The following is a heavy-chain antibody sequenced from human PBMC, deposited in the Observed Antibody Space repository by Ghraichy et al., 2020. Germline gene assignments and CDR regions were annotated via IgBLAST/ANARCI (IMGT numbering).Heavy chain of an antibody. V-gene: IGHV3-21*01. CDR3: ARDPSKKHMVYAYYFDY. CDR2: ISSSSSYI. D-gene: IGHD2-8*01. CDR1: GFTFSSYS. J-gene: IGHJ4*02. Sequence: GGSLRLSRAASGFTFSSYSMNWVRQAPGKGLEWVSSISSSSSYIYYADLVKGRFTISRDNAKNSLYLQMNSLRAEDTAVYYCARDPSKKHMVYAYYFDYWGQGTLVTVSS.